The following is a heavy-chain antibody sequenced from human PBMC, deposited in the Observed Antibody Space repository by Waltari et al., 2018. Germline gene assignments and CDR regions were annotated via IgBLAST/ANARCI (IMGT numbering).Heavy chain of an antibody. CDR3: ARDRGRGIYLDS. J-gene: IGHJ4*02. V-gene: IGHV4-4*02. Sequence: CWSWVRQSPGKVLEWIGQVHLSGRPNYNPSLASRVTISIDTSNTQFSLKMPSPTAADTAIYYCARDRGRGIYLDSWGQGTLVTVSP. D-gene: IGHD2-15*01. CDR2: VHLSGRP. CDR1: C.